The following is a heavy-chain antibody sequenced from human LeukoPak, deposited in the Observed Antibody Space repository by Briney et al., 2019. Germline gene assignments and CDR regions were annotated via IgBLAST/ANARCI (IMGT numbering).Heavy chain of an antibody. V-gene: IGHV3-15*01. J-gene: IGHJ4*02. CDR3: TTEMYVGGSYYFDY. CDR2: IKSKTDGGTT. D-gene: IGHD1-26*01. CDR1: GFTSSNAW. Sequence: GGSLRFSCAASGFTSSNAWMSWVRQAPGKGLEWVGRIKSKTDGGTTDYAAPVKGRFTISRDDSKNTLYLQMNSLKTEDTAVYYCTTEMYVGGSYYFDYWGQGTLVTVSS.